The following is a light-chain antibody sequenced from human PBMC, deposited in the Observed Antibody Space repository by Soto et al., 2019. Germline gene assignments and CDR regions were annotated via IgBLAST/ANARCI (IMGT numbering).Light chain of an antibody. CDR3: QHYGTSLPYT. Sequence: EIVLTQSPGTLSLSPGERATLSCRASQSISSNYLAWYQQNPGQAPRLLIYGASSSATGIPDRFSGSGSGTDFTLTISRLEPEDFAVYYCQHYGTSLPYTFGQGTKLKIK. J-gene: IGKJ2*01. CDR1: QSISSNY. V-gene: IGKV3-20*01. CDR2: GAS.